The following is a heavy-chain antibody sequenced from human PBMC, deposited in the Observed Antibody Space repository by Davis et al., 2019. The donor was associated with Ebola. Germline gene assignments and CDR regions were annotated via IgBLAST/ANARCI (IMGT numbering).Heavy chain of an antibody. CDR2: IIPIVGIA. CDR1: RGTFSSDG. Sequence: AASVTVSCKASRGTFSSDGISWVRQAPAQGLEWMGRIIPIVGIANYAPKFQGRVTITPDKSTSTANMEVNSLRSEDTAVYYWARGGTWNLDYGMDVWGQGTTVTVSS. CDR3: ARGGTWNLDYGMDV. J-gene: IGHJ6*02. D-gene: IGHD1-1*01. V-gene: IGHV1-69*04.